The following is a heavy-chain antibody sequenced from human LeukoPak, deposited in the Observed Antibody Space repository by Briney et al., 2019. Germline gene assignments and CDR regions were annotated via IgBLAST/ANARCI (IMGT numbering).Heavy chain of an antibody. D-gene: IGHD5-18*01. CDR2: IYPGDSDT. CDR1: GSNFTSYW. CDR3: ARQYVDTAMVDY. J-gene: IGHJ4*02. Sequence: GESLQISCKGSGSNFTSYWIGWVRQLPGKGVEWMGIIYPGDSDTRYSPSFQGQVTISADKSISTAYLQWSGLKASDTAMYYCARQYVDTAMVDYWGQGTLVTVSS. V-gene: IGHV5-51*01.